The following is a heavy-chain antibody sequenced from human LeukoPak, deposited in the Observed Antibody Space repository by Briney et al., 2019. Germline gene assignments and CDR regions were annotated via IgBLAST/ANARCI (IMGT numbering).Heavy chain of an antibody. CDR2: IYYSGST. V-gene: IGHV4-39*01. D-gene: IGHD6-19*01. CDR1: GGSISSSSYY. CDR3: ARSSMGIAVAGTFDY. J-gene: IGHJ4*02. Sequence: PSETLSLTCTVSGGSISSSSYYWGWIRHPPGKGLEWIGSIYYSGSTYYNPSLKSRVTISVDTSKNQFSLKLSSVTAADTAVCYCARSSMGIAVAGTFDYWGQGTLVTVSS.